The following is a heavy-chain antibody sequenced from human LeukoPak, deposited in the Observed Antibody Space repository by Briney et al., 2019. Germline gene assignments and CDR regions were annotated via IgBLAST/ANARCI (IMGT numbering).Heavy chain of an antibody. CDR2: INPNSGGT. CDR3: ARSPTTLSSNSSSFDY. D-gene: IGHD6-6*01. V-gene: IGHV1-2*02. J-gene: IGHJ4*02. Sequence: GASLKVSCKTSGYTFAGYYVHWVRQAPGQGLEWMGWINPNSGGTNYAQKFQGRVTMTRATPIRTAYMELSRRRSDDTAVYYCARSPTTLSSNSSSFDYWGRGTLATVSS. CDR1: GYTFAGYY.